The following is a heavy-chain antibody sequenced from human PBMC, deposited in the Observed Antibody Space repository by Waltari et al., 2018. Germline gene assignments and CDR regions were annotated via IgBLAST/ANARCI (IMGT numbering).Heavy chain of an antibody. CDR3: ARGYGGNSDWYFDL. V-gene: IGHV1-69*02. CDR1: GGTFSSYT. J-gene: IGHJ2*01. Sequence: QVQLVQSGAEVKKPGSSVKVSCTASGGTFSSYTISWVRQAPGQGLEWMGRISPILGIANYEQKFQGRVTITADKSTSTAYMELSSLRSEDTAVYYWARGYGGNSDWYFDLWGRGTLVTVSS. CDR2: ISPILGIA. D-gene: IGHD2-21*02.